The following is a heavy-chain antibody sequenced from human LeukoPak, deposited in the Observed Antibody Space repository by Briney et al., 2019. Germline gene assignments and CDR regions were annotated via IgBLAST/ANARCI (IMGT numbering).Heavy chain of an antibody. CDR1: GFTFRSYS. V-gene: IGHV3-21*01. D-gene: IGHD6-19*01. CDR2: ISSSSSYI. CDR3: AREGSGVAGHFDY. J-gene: IGHJ4*02. Sequence: SGGSLRLSCAASGFTFRSYSMNWVRRAPGKGLEWVSSISSSSSYIYYADSVKGRFTISRDNAKNSLYLQMNSLRAEDTAVYYCAREGSGVAGHFDYWGQGTLVTVSS.